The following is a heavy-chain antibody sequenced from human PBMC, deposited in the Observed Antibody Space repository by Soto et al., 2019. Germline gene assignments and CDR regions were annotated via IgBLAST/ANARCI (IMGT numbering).Heavy chain of an antibody. CDR3: AAVGGSGSPPGY. J-gene: IGHJ4*02. V-gene: IGHV1-58*02. D-gene: IGHD3-10*01. Sequence: ASVKVSCKASGFTFTSSAMQWVRQARGQRLEWIGWIVVGSGNTNYAQKFQERVTITRDMSTSTAYMELSSLRSEDTAVYYCAAVGGSGSPPGYWGQGTLVTVSS. CDR2: IVVGSGNT. CDR1: GFTFTSSA.